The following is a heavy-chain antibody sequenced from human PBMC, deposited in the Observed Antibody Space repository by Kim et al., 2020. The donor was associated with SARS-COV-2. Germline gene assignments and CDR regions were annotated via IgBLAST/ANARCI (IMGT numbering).Heavy chain of an antibody. J-gene: IGHJ4*02. V-gene: IGHV3-49*03. Sequence: GGSLRLFCTASGFTFGDYAMSWFRQAPGKGLEWVGFIRSKAYGGTTEYAASVKGRFTISRDDSKSIAYLQMNSLKTEDTAVYYCTRYVLLWFGEVAPLDYWGQGTLVTVSS. CDR2: IRSKAYGGTT. CDR3: TRYVLLWFGEVAPLDY. D-gene: IGHD3-10*01. CDR1: GFTFGDYA.